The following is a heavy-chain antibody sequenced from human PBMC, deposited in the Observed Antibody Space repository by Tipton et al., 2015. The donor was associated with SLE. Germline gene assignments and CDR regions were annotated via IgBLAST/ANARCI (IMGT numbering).Heavy chain of an antibody. CDR3: ARYIVGRPDY. CDR2: VYYTGNT. Sequence: TLSLTCIVSGDSISSSSYYWGWIRQPPGKGLEWVGTVYYTGNTFYNPSLKSRVNISIDTSKNQFSLQLTSVAAADTAVYYCARYIVGRPDYWGQGTLVTVSS. CDR1: GDSISSSSYY. V-gene: IGHV4-39*07. J-gene: IGHJ4*02. D-gene: IGHD2-15*01.